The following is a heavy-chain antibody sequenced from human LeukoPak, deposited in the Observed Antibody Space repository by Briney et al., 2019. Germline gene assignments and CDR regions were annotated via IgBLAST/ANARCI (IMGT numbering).Heavy chain of an antibody. J-gene: IGHJ4*02. CDR2: INSDGGST. D-gene: IGHD2-8*01. Sequence: PGGSLRLSCAASGFTFSSYGMHWVRQAPGKGLVWVSRINSDGGSTSYADSVKGRFTISRDNAKNTLYLQMNSLRAEDTAVYYCATRCTNGVCPFDYWGQGTLVTVSS. CDR1: GFTFSSYG. CDR3: ATRCTNGVCPFDY. V-gene: IGHV3-74*01.